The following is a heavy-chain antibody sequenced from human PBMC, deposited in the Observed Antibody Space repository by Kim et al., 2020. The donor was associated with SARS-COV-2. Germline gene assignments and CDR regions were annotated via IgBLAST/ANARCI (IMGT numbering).Heavy chain of an antibody. Sequence: SETLSLTCAVYGGSFSGYYWSWIRQPPGKGLEWIGEINHSGSTNYNPSLKSRVTISVDTSKNQFSLKLSSVTAADTAVYYCARRGVATIYYWGQGTLVTV. CDR1: GGSFSGYY. J-gene: IGHJ4*02. V-gene: IGHV4-34*01. CDR2: INHSGST. D-gene: IGHD5-12*01. CDR3: ARRGVATIYY.